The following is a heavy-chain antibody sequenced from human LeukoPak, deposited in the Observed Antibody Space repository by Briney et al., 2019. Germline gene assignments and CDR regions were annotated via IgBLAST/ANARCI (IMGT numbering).Heavy chain of an antibody. D-gene: IGHD3-3*01. CDR1: GGSFSGYY. V-gene: IGHV4-34*01. CDR3: ARGLLRGTIFGVVIIGTYFDY. J-gene: IGHJ4*02. Sequence: SETLSLTCAVYGGSFSGYYWSWIRQPPGKGLVWIGEINHSGSTNYNPSLQSRVTISVDTSKNQFSLKLSSVTAADTAVYYCARGLLRGTIFGVVIIGTYFDYWGQGTLVTVSS. CDR2: INHSGST.